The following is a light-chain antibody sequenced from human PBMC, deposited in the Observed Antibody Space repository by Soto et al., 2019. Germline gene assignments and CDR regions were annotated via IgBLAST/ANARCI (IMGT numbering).Light chain of an antibody. CDR2: AAS. Sequence: DIQMTQSPSSLSASVGDRVTITCRASQDISNLLAWYQQMPGKVPKLLIYAASTLQSGVPSRFSGSGSGTDFALTISRLQPEDFATYYCQKYDSAPDTFGPGTKVDLK. J-gene: IGKJ3*01. CDR1: QDISNL. CDR3: QKYDSAPDT. V-gene: IGKV1-27*01.